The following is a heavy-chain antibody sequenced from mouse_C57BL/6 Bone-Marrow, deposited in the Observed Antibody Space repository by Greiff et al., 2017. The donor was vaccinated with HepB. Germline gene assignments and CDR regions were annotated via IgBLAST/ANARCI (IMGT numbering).Heavy chain of an antibody. Sequence: VMLVESGAELARPGASVKLSCKASGYTFTSYGISWVKQRTGQGLEWIGEIYPRSGNTYYNEKFKGKATLTADKSSSTAYMELHSLTSEDSAVYFCARGPYYYGSSYDYFDYWGQGTTLTVSS. CDR1: GYTFTSYG. V-gene: IGHV1-81*01. D-gene: IGHD1-1*01. CDR3: ARGPYYYGSSYDYFDY. J-gene: IGHJ2*01. CDR2: IYPRSGNT.